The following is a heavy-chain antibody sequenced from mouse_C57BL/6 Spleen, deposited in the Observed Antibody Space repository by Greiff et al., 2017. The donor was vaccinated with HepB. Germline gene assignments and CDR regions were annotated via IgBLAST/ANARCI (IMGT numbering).Heavy chain of an antibody. CDR1: GFTFSSYG. J-gene: IGHJ4*01. Sequence: EVQVVESGGDLVKPGGSLKLSCAASGFTFSSYGMSWVRQTPDKRLEWVATISSGGSYTYYPDSVKGRFTISRDNAKNTLYLQMSSLKSEDTAMYYCARHHYYGSSYLFVYAMAYCGQGTSVSESS. D-gene: IGHD1-1*01. V-gene: IGHV5-6*01. CDR3: ARHHYYGSSYLFVYAMAY. CDR2: ISSGGSYT.